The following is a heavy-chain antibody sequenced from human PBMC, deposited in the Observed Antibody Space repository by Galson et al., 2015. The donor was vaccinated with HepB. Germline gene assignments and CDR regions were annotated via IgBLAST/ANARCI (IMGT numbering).Heavy chain of an antibody. J-gene: IGHJ4*02. CDR1: GFTFSNYA. D-gene: IGHD3-3*01. V-gene: IGHV3-23*05. CDR3: AKDFCRADNCDPFDY. Sequence: LRLSCAASGFTFSNYAMSWVRQAPGKGLEWVSGIYPSEQTTYYADSVKGRFTISRDNSKNTVYLQTNSLRAEDTAVYFCAKDFCRADNCDPFDYWGQGTLVTVSS. CDR2: IYPSEQTT.